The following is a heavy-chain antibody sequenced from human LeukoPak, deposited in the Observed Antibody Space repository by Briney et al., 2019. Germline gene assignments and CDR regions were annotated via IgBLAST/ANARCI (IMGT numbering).Heavy chain of an antibody. J-gene: IGHJ6*03. CDR1: GCTFSSYS. CDR3: ARVRRYSSSWYGPLGYYYMDV. V-gene: IGHV3-21*01. D-gene: IGHD6-13*01. CDR2: ISSSSSYI. Sequence: GGSLRLSCAASGCTFSSYSMNWVRQAPGKGLEWVSSISSSSSYIYYADSVKGRFTISRDNAKNSLYLQMNSLRAEDTAVYYCARVRRYSSSWYGPLGYYYMDVWGKGTTVTVSS.